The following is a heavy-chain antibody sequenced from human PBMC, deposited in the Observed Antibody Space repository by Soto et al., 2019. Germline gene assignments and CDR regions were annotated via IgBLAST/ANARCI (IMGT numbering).Heavy chain of an antibody. Sequence: SETLSLTCTVSGGSISSSSYYWGWIRQPPGKGLEWIGIIYYSGSTYYNPSLKSRVTISVDTSKNQFSLKLSSVTAADTAVYYCARRAGYKDFDYWGQGTLVTVS. CDR3: ARRAGYKDFDY. CDR1: GGSISSSSYY. J-gene: IGHJ4*02. D-gene: IGHD5-12*01. CDR2: IYYSGST. V-gene: IGHV4-39*01.